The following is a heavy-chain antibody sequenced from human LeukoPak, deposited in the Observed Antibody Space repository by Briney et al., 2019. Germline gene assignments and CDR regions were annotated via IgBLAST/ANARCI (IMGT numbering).Heavy chain of an antibody. CDR3: ARENIVGSTWGDIDY. V-gene: IGHV3-23*01. Sequence: GGPLRLSCAASGFTFSSYAMSWVRQAPGKGLEWVSAISGSGGSTYYADSVKGRFTISRDNSKNTLYLQMNSLRAEDTAVYYCARENIVGSTWGDIDYWGQGTLVTVSS. D-gene: IGHD1-26*01. J-gene: IGHJ4*02. CDR2: ISGSGGST. CDR1: GFTFSSYA.